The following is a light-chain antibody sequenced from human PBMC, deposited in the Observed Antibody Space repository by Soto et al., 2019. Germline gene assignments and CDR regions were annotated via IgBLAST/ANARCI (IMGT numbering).Light chain of an antibody. CDR2: GAS. V-gene: IGKV3-20*01. CDR1: QSLRSSY. J-gene: IGKJ2*01. Sequence: PGERATLSCWASQSLRSSYLAWYQRKPGQAPRLLMFGASRRATGIPDRFNGSGSGTDFILTISRLEPEDVAVYYCQQHGTSPYTFCQGTVLEIK. CDR3: QQHGTSPYT.